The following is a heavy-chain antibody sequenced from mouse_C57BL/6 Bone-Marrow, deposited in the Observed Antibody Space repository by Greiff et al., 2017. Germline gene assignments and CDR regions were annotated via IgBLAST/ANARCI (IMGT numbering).Heavy chain of an antibody. J-gene: IGHJ2*01. CDR3: ARSSTFFYYFDY. CDR2: FHPYNDDT. CDR1: GYTFTTYP. Sequence: QVHVKQSGAELVKPGASVKMSCKASGYTFTTYPIEWMKQNHGKSLEWIGNFHPYNDDTKYNEKFKGKATLTVEKSYNTVYLELSRLTSDDSAVYYCARSSTFFYYFDYWGQCTTLTVSS. D-gene: IGHD5-1*01. V-gene: IGHV1-47*01.